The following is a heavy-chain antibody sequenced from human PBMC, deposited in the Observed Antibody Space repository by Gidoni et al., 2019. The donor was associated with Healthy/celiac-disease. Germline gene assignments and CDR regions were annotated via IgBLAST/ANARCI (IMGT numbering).Heavy chain of an antibody. J-gene: IGHJ5*02. V-gene: IGHV4-39*01. CDR1: GGSISSSSYY. Sequence: QLQLQESGPGLVKPSETLSLTCTVSGGSISSSSYYWGWIRQPPGKGLEWIGSIYYSGSTYYNPSLKSRVTISVDTSKNQFSLKLSSVTAADTAVYYCARRGSTYYDFWSGYSGNWFDPWGQGTLVTVSS. D-gene: IGHD3-3*01. CDR3: ARRGSTYYDFWSGYSGNWFDP. CDR2: IYYSGST.